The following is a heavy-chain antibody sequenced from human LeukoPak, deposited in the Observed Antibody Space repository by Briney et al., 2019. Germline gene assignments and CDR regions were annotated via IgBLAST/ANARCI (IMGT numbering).Heavy chain of an antibody. D-gene: IGHD1-14*01. V-gene: IGHV3-7*01. Sequence: GGSLRLSCAASGFTFSSYWMSWVRQAPGRGLEWVANIKQDGSEKNYMDSVKGRFTISRDNAKNSLYLQMNSLRAEDTAVYYCARLLSPGVYYYYYMDVWGKGTTVTISS. CDR1: GFTFSSYW. CDR2: IKQDGSEK. CDR3: ARLLSPGVYYYYYMDV. J-gene: IGHJ6*03.